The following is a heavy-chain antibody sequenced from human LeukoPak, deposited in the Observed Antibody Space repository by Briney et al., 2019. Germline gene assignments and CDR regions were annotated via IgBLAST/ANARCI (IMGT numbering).Heavy chain of an antibody. CDR1: GFTFSSYS. J-gene: IGHJ3*02. D-gene: IGHD3-10*01. V-gene: IGHV3-48*04. CDR3: AKFGWGSHGFDI. Sequence: GGSLTLSCAASGFTFSSYSMNWVRQAPGKELEWVSYISSSSSTIYYADSVKGRFTISRDNAKNSLYLQMNSLRAEDTAVYYCAKFGWGSHGFDIWGQGTMVTVSS. CDR2: ISSSSSTI.